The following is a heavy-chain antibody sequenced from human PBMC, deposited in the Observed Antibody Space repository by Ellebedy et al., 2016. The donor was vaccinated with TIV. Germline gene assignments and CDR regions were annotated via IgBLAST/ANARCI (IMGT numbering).Heavy chain of an antibody. J-gene: IGHJ4*02. CDR1: GLTFSSHA. CDR2: ISHDANNT. V-gene: IGHV3-30*18. Sequence: GESLKISCAASGLTFSSHAMSWVRQAPGKGLEWLALISHDANNTYYADSVQGRFTISRDTSKNTLYLQMSSLRPEDTAVYFCAKVPVGFCSTPNCFYFDYWGQGTLLTVSS. D-gene: IGHD2-2*01. CDR3: AKVPVGFCSTPNCFYFDY.